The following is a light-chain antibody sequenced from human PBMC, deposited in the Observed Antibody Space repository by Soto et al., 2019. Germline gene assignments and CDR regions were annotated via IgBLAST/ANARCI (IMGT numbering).Light chain of an antibody. CDR1: SSDVGGYKY. V-gene: IGLV2-14*01. J-gene: IGLJ1*01. Sequence: QSALTQPASVSGSPGQSITISCPGTSSDVGGYKYVSWYQQYPGKAPKLMIYEVSYRPSGVSNRFSGSKSGNTASLTISGLQAEDEADYYCSSYTISSRYVFGTGTKVTVL. CDR3: SSYTISSRYV. CDR2: EVS.